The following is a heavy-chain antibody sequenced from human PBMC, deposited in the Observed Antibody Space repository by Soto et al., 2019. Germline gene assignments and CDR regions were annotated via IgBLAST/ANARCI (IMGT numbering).Heavy chain of an antibody. CDR1: GFTFYLYA. CDR2: ISWNSGSI. CDR3: AKDQYDSRWSALDC. Sequence: GGSLRLSCAASGFTFYLYAMHWVRQAPGKGLEWVSGISWNSGSIGYADSVKGRFTISRDNAKNSLYLQMNSLRAEDTALYYCAKDQYDSRWSALDCWGQGTLVTVSS. V-gene: IGHV3-9*01. J-gene: IGHJ4*02. D-gene: IGHD6-13*01.